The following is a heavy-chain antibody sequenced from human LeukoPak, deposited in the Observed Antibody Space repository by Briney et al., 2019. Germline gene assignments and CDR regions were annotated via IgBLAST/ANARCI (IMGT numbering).Heavy chain of an antibody. D-gene: IGHD3-3*01. Sequence: GGSLRLSCAASGFTFSSYAMSWVRQTPGKGLEWVSGVTASGGSTYHADSVKGRFTISRDNSINTLNLQMNNLRAEDTAIYYCAKGLGFWSGYYTPFDYWGQGSSVTVSS. CDR2: VTASGGST. CDR1: GFTFSSYA. V-gene: IGHV3-23*01. CDR3: AKGLGFWSGYYTPFDY. J-gene: IGHJ4*02.